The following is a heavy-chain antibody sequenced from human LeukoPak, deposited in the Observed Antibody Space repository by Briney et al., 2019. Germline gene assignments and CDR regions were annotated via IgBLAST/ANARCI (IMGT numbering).Heavy chain of an antibody. D-gene: IGHD6-19*01. CDR2: IIEGGDVK. CDR1: GFTFSAYW. CDR3: ARVGKNGWDFDH. Sequence: GGSLRLSCAASGFTFSAYWMTWVRQAPGKGLAWVANIIEGGDVKYYVDSVKGRFTISRDNTKNSLYLQMTSLRADDTAVYYCARVGKNGWDFDHWGQGTLVTVSP. J-gene: IGHJ4*02. V-gene: IGHV3-7*01.